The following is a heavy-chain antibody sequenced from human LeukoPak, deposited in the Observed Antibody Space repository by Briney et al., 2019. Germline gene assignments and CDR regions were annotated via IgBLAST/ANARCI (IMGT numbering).Heavy chain of an antibody. J-gene: IGHJ4*02. Sequence: GGSLRLSCAASGFSLSNYAMSWVRQAPGKGLEWVSIISGSGGTTYYADSVKGRFTISRDNSKNTLYLQMNSLRAEDTAVYYCAKERFTAVAGYFDYWGQGTLVTVSS. CDR2: ISGSGGTT. D-gene: IGHD6-19*01. CDR3: AKERFTAVAGYFDY. CDR1: GFSLSNYA. V-gene: IGHV3-23*01.